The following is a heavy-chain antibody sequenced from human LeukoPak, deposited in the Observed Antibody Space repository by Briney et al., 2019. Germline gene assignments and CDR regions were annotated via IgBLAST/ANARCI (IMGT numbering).Heavy chain of an antibody. D-gene: IGHD6-13*01. CDR1: GASISSYY. CDR2: IYYSGST. Sequence: SETLSLTCTVSGASISSYYWSWIRQPPGKGLEWIGYIYYSGSTNYNPSLKSRVTISVDTSKNQFSLKLSSVTAADTAVYYCARAEQQLAPLPFDYWGQGTLVTVSS. J-gene: IGHJ4*02. CDR3: ARAEQQLAPLPFDY. V-gene: IGHV4-59*01.